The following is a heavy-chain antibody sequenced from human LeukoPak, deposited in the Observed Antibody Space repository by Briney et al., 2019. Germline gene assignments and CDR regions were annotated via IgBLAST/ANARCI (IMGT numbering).Heavy chain of an antibody. CDR2: ISGSGGST. D-gene: IGHD3-10*02. Sequence: PGGSLRLSCAASGFTFSSYAMSWVRQAPGKGLEWVSAISGSGGSTYYADSVKGRFTISRDNSKNTLYLQMNSLRAEDTAVYHCAKTRFVITMSDAFDIWGQGTMVTVSS. CDR3: AKTRFVITMSDAFDI. J-gene: IGHJ3*02. V-gene: IGHV3-23*01. CDR1: GFTFSSYA.